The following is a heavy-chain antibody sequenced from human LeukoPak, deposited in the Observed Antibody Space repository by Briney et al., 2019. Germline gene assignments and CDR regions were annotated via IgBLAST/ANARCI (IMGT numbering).Heavy chain of an antibody. CDR3: ARGYTDLGGDYAMDV. D-gene: IGHD5-18*01. CDR1: GFTFSDYY. V-gene: IGHV3-11*01. CDR2: ISSSGGTI. J-gene: IGHJ6*04. Sequence: GGSLRLSCAASGFTFSDYYMSWIRQAPGKGLEWVSYISSSGGTIYYADSVKGRFTSSRDNAKNSLSLQMISLRAEDTAVYYCARGYTDLGGDYAMDVWGKGTTVTVSS.